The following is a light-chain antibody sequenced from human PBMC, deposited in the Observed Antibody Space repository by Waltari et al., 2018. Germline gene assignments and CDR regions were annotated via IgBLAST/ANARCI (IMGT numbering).Light chain of an antibody. CDR1: NNDVGAYQY. Sequence: QSALTQPPSASGSLGQSVTISCTGTNNDVGAYQYVSWYQQYPGKAPKLLIYDVTKRPSGVLVRFCGSNSGRTAALTVAGLQPEDEAIYSCCSYAGADSLLFGGGTKLTVL. CDR3: CSYAGADSLL. J-gene: IGLJ3*02. V-gene: IGLV2-8*01. CDR2: DVT.